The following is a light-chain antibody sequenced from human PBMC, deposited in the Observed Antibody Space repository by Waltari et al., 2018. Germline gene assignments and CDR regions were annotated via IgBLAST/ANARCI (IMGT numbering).Light chain of an antibody. J-gene: IGLJ2*01. CDR1: ALPKTY. CDR2: KDR. V-gene: IGLV3-25*03. CDR3: LSPETRGSWV. Sequence: SYELTQSPPLSLSPAQTARTTSSGDALPKTYAYWYQTKPGQAPVLIIFKDRERPSGIPERFSGSTSGTTVTLTITGVQAEDEADYYCLSPETRGSWVFGGGTKLTVL.